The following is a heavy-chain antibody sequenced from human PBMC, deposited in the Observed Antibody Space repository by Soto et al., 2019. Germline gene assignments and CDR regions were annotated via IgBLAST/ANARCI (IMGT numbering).Heavy chain of an antibody. CDR1: GFSLRNSGVG. CDR3: ARLTTGGFYFDY. CDR2: IYWDDDK. D-gene: IGHD4-17*01. J-gene: IGHJ4*02. V-gene: IGHV2-5*02. Sequence: QITLKESGPTLVKPTQTLTLTCTFSGFSLRNSGVGVGWIRQPPGKALEWLALIYWDDDKRYSPSLKSRLTITKDTSKNQVVLTMTNMHPVDTATYYCARLTTGGFYFDYWGQGTLVTVSS.